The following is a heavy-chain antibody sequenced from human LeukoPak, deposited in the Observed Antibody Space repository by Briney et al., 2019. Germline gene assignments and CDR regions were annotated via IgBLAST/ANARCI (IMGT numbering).Heavy chain of an antibody. CDR2: ISSNGVST. J-gene: IGHJ4*02. V-gene: IGHV3-64*01. Sequence: GSLRLSCAASGFTFSSYAMHWVRQAPGKGLEYASAISSNGVSTYYANSVKGRFTISRDNSKNTLYLQMGSLRAEDMAAYYCARSTSAAGTKALDYWGQGTLVTVSS. CDR3: ARSTSAAGTKALDY. CDR1: GFTFSSYA. D-gene: IGHD6-19*01.